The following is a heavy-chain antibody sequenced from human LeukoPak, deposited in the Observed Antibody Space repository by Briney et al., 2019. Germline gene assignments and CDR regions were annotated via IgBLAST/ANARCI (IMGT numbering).Heavy chain of an antibody. V-gene: IGHV3-7*04. D-gene: IGHD3-10*01. CDR3: ARDRDYYNYFEY. CDR2: IKHDGSEK. CDR1: GFTLSRYW. J-gene: IGHJ4*02. Sequence: GGSLRLSCAASGFTLSRYWMSWVRQAPGKGLEWVANIKHDGSEKYYVDSVKGRFTISRDNAKKSLYLQMNSLRGEDTAVYYCARDRDYYNYFEYWGQGTLVTVSS.